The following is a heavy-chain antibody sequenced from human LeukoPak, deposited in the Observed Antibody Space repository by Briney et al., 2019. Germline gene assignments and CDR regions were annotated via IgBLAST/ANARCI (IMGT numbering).Heavy chain of an antibody. D-gene: IGHD4-17*01. CDR1: GFTFSSYS. J-gene: IGHJ6*04. CDR2: ISSSSSYI. Sequence: PGGSLRLSCAASGFTFSSYSMNWVRQAPGKRLEWVSSISSSSSYIYYADSVKGRFTISRDNAKNSLYLQMNSLRAEDTAVYYCASDTVTTSGGMDVWGKGTTVTVSS. V-gene: IGHV3-21*01. CDR3: ASDTVTTSGGMDV.